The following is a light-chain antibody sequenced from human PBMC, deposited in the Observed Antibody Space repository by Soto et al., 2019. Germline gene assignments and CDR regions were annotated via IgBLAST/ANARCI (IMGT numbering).Light chain of an antibody. V-gene: IGKV1-5*03. J-gene: IGKJ2*01. CDR1: QSISSW. Sequence: DIQMTQSPSTLSASVGDRVSITCRASQSISSWLAWYQQKPGKAPKLLIYKASSLESGVPSKFSGSGSGTEFTLTISSLQPDDFATYYCQQYDSFPYTFGQGTKLEIK. CDR2: KAS. CDR3: QQYDSFPYT.